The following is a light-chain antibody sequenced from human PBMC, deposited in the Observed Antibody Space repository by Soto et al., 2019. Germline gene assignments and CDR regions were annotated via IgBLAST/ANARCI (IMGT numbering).Light chain of an antibody. CDR2: AAS. CDR1: QGISSY. Sequence: DLQLTQSPSFLSTSVGDRVTITCRASQGISSYLAWYQQNPGKAPKLLIFAASTLPSGVPSRFSGSGSGTEFTLTISSLQPEDFATYYCQQLYSYPWTFGQGTKVEIK. J-gene: IGKJ1*01. V-gene: IGKV1-9*01. CDR3: QQLYSYPWT.